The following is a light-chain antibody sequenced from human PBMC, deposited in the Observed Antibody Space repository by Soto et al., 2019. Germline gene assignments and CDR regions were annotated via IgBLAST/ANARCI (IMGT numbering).Light chain of an antibody. CDR3: VLYLGSGISV. Sequence: QTVVTQEPSFSVSPGGTVTLTCGLSSGSVSTDYHPSWYQQTPGQAPRTLIYSTNTRSSGVPDRFSGSILGNKAALTITGAQADDESDYYCVLYLGSGISVFGGGTKVTVL. CDR2: STN. CDR1: SGSVSTDYH. J-gene: IGLJ2*01. V-gene: IGLV8-61*01.